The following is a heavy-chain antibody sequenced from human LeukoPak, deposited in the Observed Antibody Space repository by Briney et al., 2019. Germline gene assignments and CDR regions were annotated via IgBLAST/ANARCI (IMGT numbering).Heavy chain of an antibody. D-gene: IGHD3-10*01. CDR3: ARDRAASYYYGSGSVDY. CDR1: RYTFTSYG. V-gene: IGHV1-18*01. Sequence: GASVKVSCKASRYTFTSYGISWVRQAPGQGLEWMGWISAYNGNTNYAQKLQGRVTMTTDTSTSTAYMELRSLRSDDTAVYYCARDRAASYYYGSGSVDYWGQGTLVTVSS. J-gene: IGHJ4*02. CDR2: ISAYNGNT.